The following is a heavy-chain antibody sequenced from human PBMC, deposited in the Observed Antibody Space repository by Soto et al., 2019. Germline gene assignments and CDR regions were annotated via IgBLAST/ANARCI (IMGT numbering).Heavy chain of an antibody. CDR1: GASISSYY. CDR2: IYYTGST. D-gene: IGHD3-3*01. J-gene: IGHJ5*02. CDR3: ASPLRSCCLIGPFDP. Sequence: QVQLQESGPGLVKPSETLSLTCTVSGASISSYYWSWIRQPPGMGLEWIGNIYYTGSTNYNPSLKSRVTISVDTSKNQFSLKLNSVTAADTAVYYCASPLRSCCLIGPFDPWGQGTLVTVSS. V-gene: IGHV4-59*08.